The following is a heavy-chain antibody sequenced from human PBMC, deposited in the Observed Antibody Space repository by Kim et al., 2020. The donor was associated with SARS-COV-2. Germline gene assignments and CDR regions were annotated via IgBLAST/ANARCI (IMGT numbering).Heavy chain of an antibody. Sequence: SETLSLTCTVSGGSISSYYWSWIRQPPGKGLEWIGYIYYSGSTNYNPSLKSRVTISVDTSKNQFSLKLSSVTAADTAVYYCAGVQQWLADYWGQGTLVTVSS. CDR1: GGSISSYY. V-gene: IGHV4-59*01. D-gene: IGHD6-19*01. CDR3: AGVQQWLADY. J-gene: IGHJ4*02. CDR2: IYYSGST.